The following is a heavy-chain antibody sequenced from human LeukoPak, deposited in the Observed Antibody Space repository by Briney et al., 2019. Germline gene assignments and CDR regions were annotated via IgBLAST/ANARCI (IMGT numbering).Heavy chain of an antibody. CDR3: ARDHPGHYDSSGYYVH. CDR2: IYYSGST. Sequence: KPSETLSLTCTVSGGSISSYNWSWIRQPPGKGLEWIGYIYYSGSTNYNPSLKSRVTISVDTSKNQFSLKLSSVTAADTAVYYCARDHPGHYDSSGYYVHWGQGTLVTVSS. CDR1: GGSISSYN. V-gene: IGHV4-59*01. D-gene: IGHD3-22*01. J-gene: IGHJ4*02.